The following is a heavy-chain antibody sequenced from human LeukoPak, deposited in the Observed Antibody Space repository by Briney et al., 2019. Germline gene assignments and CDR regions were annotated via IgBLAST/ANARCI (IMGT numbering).Heavy chain of an antibody. Sequence: ASVKDSCKASGYTFTGYYMHWVRPAPGQELEWMGWINPNSSGTNNAQKFQGRVTMTSDTSISTAYMELSRLRSDDTAVYYCARGRGYSGDEPFDYWGQGTLVTVSS. D-gene: IGHD5-12*01. CDR1: GYTFTGYY. J-gene: IGHJ4*02. V-gene: IGHV1-2*02. CDR3: ARGRGYSGDEPFDY. CDR2: INPNSSGT.